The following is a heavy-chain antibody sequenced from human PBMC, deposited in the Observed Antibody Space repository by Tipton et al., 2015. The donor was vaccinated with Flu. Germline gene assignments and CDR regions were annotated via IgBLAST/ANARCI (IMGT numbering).Heavy chain of an antibody. CDR1: GGSVSGYY. CDR2: VYYSGFT. J-gene: IGHJ4*02. Sequence: TLSLTCTVSGGSVSGYYWNWIRQSPGKGLEWIGHVYYSGFTTYNPSLSSRVTMSADTSKNEVSLKLKSVTAADTAVYYCARVTNFMEFFLGFDYWGQGTLATVSS. D-gene: IGHD3-3*01. V-gene: IGHV4-59*02. CDR3: ARVTNFMEFFLGFDY.